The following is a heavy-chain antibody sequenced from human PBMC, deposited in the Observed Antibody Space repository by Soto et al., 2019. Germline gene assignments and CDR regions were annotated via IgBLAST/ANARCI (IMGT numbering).Heavy chain of an antibody. D-gene: IGHD6-19*01. CDR1: GFTFSNAW. CDR2: INSKTDGGTT. Sequence: GGSLRLSCAASGFTFSNAWMNWVRQAPGKGLEWVGRINSKTDGGTTDYAAPVKGRFTISRDDSKNTLYLQMNSLKTEDTGVYYCTTEVAVAGLPPRRRPTGARVDYWGQGTLVTVSS. V-gene: IGHV3-15*07. J-gene: IGHJ4*02. CDR3: TTEVAVAGLPPRRRPTGARVDY.